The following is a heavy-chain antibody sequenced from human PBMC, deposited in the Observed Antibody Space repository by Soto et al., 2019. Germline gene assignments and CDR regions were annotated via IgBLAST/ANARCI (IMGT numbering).Heavy chain of an antibody. CDR2: INSNSGVT. J-gene: IGHJ2*01. CDR3: ARGKEIPDYWNFDL. D-gene: IGHD2-2*02. V-gene: IGHV1-2*02. Sequence: QVQLVQSGAEVKEPGASVKVSCKASGYSFTDHYMHWVRQAPGQGLEWMGWINSNSGVTKSAQQFQGRVTMTRDTSFSTAFMELNRLTFDDTAVYYCARGKEIPDYWNFDLLGRGMLVTVSS. CDR1: GYSFTDHY.